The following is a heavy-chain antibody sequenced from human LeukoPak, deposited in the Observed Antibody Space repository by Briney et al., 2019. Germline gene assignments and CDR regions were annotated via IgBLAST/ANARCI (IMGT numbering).Heavy chain of an antibody. CDR2: IKEDGSQK. V-gene: IGHV3-7*01. D-gene: IGHD6-19*01. CDR1: GFAFSRSW. CDR3: ARSLLGQWLVRRSFDY. J-gene: IGHJ4*02. Sequence: GESLRLSCVASGFAFSRSWMSWVRQAPGKGLEWVANIKEDGSQKFYVDSVKGRFTISRDNAKNSLYLQMNSLRAEDTAVYYCARSLLGQWLVRRSFDYWGQGTLVTVSS.